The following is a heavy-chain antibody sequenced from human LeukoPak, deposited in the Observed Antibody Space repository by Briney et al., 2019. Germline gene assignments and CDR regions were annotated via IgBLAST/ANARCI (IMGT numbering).Heavy chain of an antibody. CDR1: GFTFSSYG. CDR2: ISYDGSNK. CDR3: AKDRVGGSYFDY. V-gene: IGHV3-30*18. J-gene: IGHJ4*02. Sequence: PGGFLRLSCAASGFTFSSYGMHWVRQAPGKGLEWVAVISYDGSNKYYADSVKGRSTISRDNSKNTLYLQMNGLRAEDTAVYYCAKDRVGGSYFDYWGQGTLVTVSS. D-gene: IGHD1-26*01.